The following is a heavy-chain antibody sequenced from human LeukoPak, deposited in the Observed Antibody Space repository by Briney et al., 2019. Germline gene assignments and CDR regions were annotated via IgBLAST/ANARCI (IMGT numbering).Heavy chain of an antibody. Sequence: SETLSLTCSVSGGSVSSDHWSWIRQPPGKGLEYIGYIHHSGTTNQTPSLKSRVTISLDTSKNQFSLKLTSVTAADTAVYYCARLPTSGYYYYGMDVWGQGTTVTVSS. V-gene: IGHV4-59*02. CDR2: IHHSGTT. CDR1: GGSVSSDH. D-gene: IGHD3-10*01. J-gene: IGHJ6*02. CDR3: ARLPTSGYYYYGMDV.